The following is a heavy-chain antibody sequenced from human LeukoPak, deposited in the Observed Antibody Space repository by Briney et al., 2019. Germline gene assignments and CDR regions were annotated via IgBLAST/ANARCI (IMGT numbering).Heavy chain of an antibody. J-gene: IGHJ5*02. Sequence: ASVKVSCKASGYTFTGYYMHWVRQAPGQGLEWMGWINPNSGGTNYAQKFQGRVTMTRDTSISTAYMELSRLRSDDTAVYYCARDRSYYDILTGYSAQGNWFDPWGQGTLVTVSS. D-gene: IGHD3-9*01. CDR2: INPNSGGT. CDR3: ARDRSYYDILTGYSAQGNWFDP. CDR1: GYTFTGYY. V-gene: IGHV1-2*02.